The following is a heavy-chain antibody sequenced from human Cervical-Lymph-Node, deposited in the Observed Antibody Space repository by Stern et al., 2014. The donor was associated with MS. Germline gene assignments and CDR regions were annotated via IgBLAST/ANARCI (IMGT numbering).Heavy chain of an antibody. CDR3: AREHYYDSTFYYPLFDC. J-gene: IGHJ4*02. V-gene: IGHV3-30-3*01. CDR2: ISYGGSDK. Sequence: VQLVESGGGVVQPGRSLRLSCVASGFTFSNYAMHWVRQAPGKGLEWVAIISYGGSDKYYADSVKGRFTLSRDNSKNTLYLQMNSLRAEDTAVYYWAREHYYDSTFYYPLFDCGGQGPLVTVSP. D-gene: IGHD3-22*01. CDR1: GFTFSNYA.